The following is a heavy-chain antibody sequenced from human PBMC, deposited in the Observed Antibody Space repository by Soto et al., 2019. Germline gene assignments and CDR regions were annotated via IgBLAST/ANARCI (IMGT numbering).Heavy chain of an antibody. Sequence: EVQLVESGGGLVQPGGSLRLSCAASGFIFSSYEMNWVRQAPGKGLEWVSHINGRGITTYYADSVKGRFTISRDNAKNSLYLQMSSLRAEDTAVYFCARDDTGDYQDTTFDYWGQGTLVTVSS. V-gene: IGHV3-48*03. D-gene: IGHD1-1*01. CDR3: ARDDTGDYQDTTFDY. J-gene: IGHJ4*02. CDR1: GFIFSSYE. CDR2: INGRGITT.